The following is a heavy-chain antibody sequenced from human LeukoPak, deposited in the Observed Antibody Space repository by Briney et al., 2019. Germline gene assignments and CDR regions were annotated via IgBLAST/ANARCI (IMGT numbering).Heavy chain of an antibody. CDR3: AKTAAQGPQFDY. J-gene: IGHJ4*02. CDR1: GFTFDDYA. D-gene: IGHD6-6*01. CDR2: ISWNSGSI. V-gene: IGHV3-9*01. Sequence: GRSLRLSCAASGFTFDDYAMHWVRQAPGKGLEWVSGISWNSGSIGYADSVKGRFTISRDNAKNSLYLQMNSLRAEDTALYYCAKTAAQGPQFDYWGQGTLVTVSS.